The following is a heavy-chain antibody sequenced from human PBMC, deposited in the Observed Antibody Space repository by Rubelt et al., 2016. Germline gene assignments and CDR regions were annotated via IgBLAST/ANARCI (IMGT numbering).Heavy chain of an antibody. D-gene: IGHD6-13*01. CDR1: GGSISSYY. J-gene: IGHJ4*02. V-gene: IGHV4-59*01. CDR2: IYYSGST. Sequence: QVQLQESGPGLVKPSETLSLTCTVSGGSISSYYWSWIRQPPGKGLEWIGYIYYSGSTNDNPSLKSRVTVSVYTAKTQVSRELSAVTAADTAVYYCARDVTAAGTLDYWGQGTLVTVSS. CDR3: ARDVTAAGTLDY.